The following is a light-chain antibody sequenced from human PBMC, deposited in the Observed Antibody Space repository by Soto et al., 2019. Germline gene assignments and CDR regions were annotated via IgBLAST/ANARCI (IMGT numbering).Light chain of an antibody. CDR3: SSYTGTSALIL. CDR1: SSDVGGYDY. CDR2: EVS. V-gene: IGLV2-14*01. J-gene: IGLJ2*01. Sequence: QSAVTQPASVSGSPVQSITISCTGTSSDVGGYDYVSWYQQYPGKAPRLIIYEVSNRPSGVSNRFSGSKSGNTASLTISGLRAEDEGDYFCSSYTGTSALILFGGGPKLTVL.